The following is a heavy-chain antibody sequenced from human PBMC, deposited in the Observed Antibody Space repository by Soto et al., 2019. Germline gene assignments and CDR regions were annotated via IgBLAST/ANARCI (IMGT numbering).Heavy chain of an antibody. CDR2: IIPIFGTA. D-gene: IGHD2-8*01. Sequence: SVKVSCKASGGTFSSYAISWVRQAPGQGLEWMGGIIPIFGTANYAQKFQGRVTITADESTSTAYMELSSLRSEDTAVYYCARDPKYGVSLEVDWFDPWGQGTLVTVSS. CDR1: GGTFSSYA. V-gene: IGHV1-69*13. CDR3: ARDPKYGVSLEVDWFDP. J-gene: IGHJ5*02.